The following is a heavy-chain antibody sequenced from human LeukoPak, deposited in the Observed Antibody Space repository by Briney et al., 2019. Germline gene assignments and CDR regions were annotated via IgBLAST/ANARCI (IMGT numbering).Heavy chain of an antibody. D-gene: IGHD6-13*01. CDR1: GFTFDDYA. CDR2: ISWNGGST. V-gene: IGHV3-9*01. J-gene: IGHJ4*02. Sequence: GRSLTLSCAASGFTFDDYAMHWVRQGPGKGLEWVSGISWNGGSTGYADSVKGRFTISRDNAKNSLYLQMNSLRAEDTALYYCAKSAGGQQLAPTDFWGQGTLVTVSS. CDR3: AKSAGGQQLAPTDF.